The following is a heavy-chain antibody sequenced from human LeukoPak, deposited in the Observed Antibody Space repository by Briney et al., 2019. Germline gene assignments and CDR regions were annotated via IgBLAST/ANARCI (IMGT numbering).Heavy chain of an antibody. CDR1: GGSISTYY. D-gene: IGHD5-12*01. CDR3: ARDGYSGNDGL. J-gene: IGHJ4*02. Sequence: SETLSLTCTVSGGSISTYYWSWIRQPPGKGLEWLGYIYHSGSTKYNPSLKSRVTISVDTPKNQFSLKLCSVTAADTAVYYCARDGYSGNDGLWGQGTLVTVSS. CDR2: IYHSGST. V-gene: IGHV4-59*01.